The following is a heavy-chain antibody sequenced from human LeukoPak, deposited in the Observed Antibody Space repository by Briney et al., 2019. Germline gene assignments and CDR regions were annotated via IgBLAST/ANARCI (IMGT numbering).Heavy chain of an antibody. CDR3: TKDQGGNFGPFDY. CDR2: LFYDGSNE. CDR1: GVTLTTSG. V-gene: IGHV3-33*06. D-gene: IGHD4-23*01. Sequence: GGTLRLSCAASGVTLTTSGIHWVRQALGKALEWVAVLFYDGSNEFYSDSVKGRFTISRDTAKNMVYLQMSSLRAEDTGVYYCTKDQGGNFGPFDYWGQGTLVAVSS. J-gene: IGHJ4*02.